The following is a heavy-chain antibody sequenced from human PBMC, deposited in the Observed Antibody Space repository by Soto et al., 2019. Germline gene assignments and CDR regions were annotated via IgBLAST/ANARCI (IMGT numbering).Heavy chain of an antibody. CDR3: ARVRSDYSNYYYYYYGMDV. Sequence: KPSETLSLTCTVSGGSISSYYWSWIRQPPGKGLEWIGYIYHSGSTNYNPSLKSRVTISIDTSKNQFSLKLSSVTAADTAVYYCARVRSDYSNYYYYYYGMDVWGQGTTVTVSS. CDR1: GGSISSYY. CDR2: IYHSGST. D-gene: IGHD4-4*01. V-gene: IGHV4-59*01. J-gene: IGHJ6*02.